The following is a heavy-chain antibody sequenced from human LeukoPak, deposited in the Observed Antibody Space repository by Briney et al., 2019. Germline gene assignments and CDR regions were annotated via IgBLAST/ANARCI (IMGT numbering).Heavy chain of an antibody. J-gene: IGHJ3*02. CDR2: INPNSGGT. V-gene: IGHV1-2*02. D-gene: IGHD3-22*01. Sequence: ASVKVSCKASGYTFTAYYMHWVRQAPGQGLEWMGWINPNSGGTNYAQKFQGRVTMTRDTSISTVYTELSRLRSDDTAVYYCARDYYDTSGNGAFDIWGQGTMVTVSA. CDR1: GYTFTAYY. CDR3: ARDYYDTSGNGAFDI.